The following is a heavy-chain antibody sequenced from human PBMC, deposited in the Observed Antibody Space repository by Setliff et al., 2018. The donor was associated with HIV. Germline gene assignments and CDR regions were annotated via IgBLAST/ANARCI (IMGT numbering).Heavy chain of an antibody. V-gene: IGHV1-18*01. CDR2: ISADHGNT. CDR3: ARGGLQVAFIIPDY. Sequence: ASVKVSCKDVGYSLTSYGINWVRKAPGQGLEWMGWISADHGNTEYAHKFHGRFTMTTDTSTNTAYMELTSLRFDDTAIYYCARGGLQVAFIIPDYWGQGTLVTVSS. D-gene: IGHD3-10*01. J-gene: IGHJ4*02. CDR1: GYSLTSYG.